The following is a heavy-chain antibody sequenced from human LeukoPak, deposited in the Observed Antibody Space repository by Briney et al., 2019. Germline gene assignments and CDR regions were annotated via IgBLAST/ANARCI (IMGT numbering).Heavy chain of an antibody. Sequence: SVKVSCKAFGGTFSSYAISWVRQAPGQGLEWMGGIIPIFGTANYAQKFQGRVTITADESTSTAYMELSSLRSEDTAVYYCARTYDSSGYYHRWFDPWGQGTLVTVSS. CDR1: GGTFSSYA. CDR3: ARTYDSSGYYHRWFDP. V-gene: IGHV1-69*13. D-gene: IGHD3-22*01. CDR2: IIPIFGTA. J-gene: IGHJ5*02.